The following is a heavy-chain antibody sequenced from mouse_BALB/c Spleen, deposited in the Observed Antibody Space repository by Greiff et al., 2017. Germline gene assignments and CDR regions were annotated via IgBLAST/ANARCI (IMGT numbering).Heavy chain of an antibody. CDR3: ARGNLYAMDY. Sequence: EVQVVESGGGLVQPGGSRKLSCAASGFTFSSFGMHWVRQAPEKGLEWVAYISSGSSTIYYADTVKGRFTISRDNPKNTLFLQMTSLRSEDTAMYYCARGNLYAMDYWGQGTSVTVSS. CDR1: GFTFSSFG. CDR2: ISSGSSTI. J-gene: IGHJ4*01. D-gene: IGHD2-1*01. V-gene: IGHV5-17*02.